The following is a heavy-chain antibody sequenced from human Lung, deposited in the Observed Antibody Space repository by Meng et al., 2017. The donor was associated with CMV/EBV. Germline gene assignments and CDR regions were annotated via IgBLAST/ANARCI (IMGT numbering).Heavy chain of an antibody. CDR2: TSYDGSNK. J-gene: IGHJ3*02. D-gene: IGHD3-16*01. V-gene: IGHV3-30*04. CDR1: GFTFSSYA. Sequence: GESLKISCAASGFTFSSYAMHWVRQAPGKGLEWVAVTSYDGSNKYYADSVKGRFTISRDNSKNTLYLQMNSLRAEDTAVYYCARTGGGVSRAAFDIWGQGTMVTVSS. CDR3: ARTGGGVSRAAFDI.